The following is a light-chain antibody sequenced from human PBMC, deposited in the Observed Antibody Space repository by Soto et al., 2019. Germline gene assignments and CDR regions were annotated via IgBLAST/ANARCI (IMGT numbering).Light chain of an antibody. CDR1: QSVSSF. CDR2: DAS. Sequence: EIVLTQSPATLSLSPGERATLSCRASQSVSSFLAWYQQKPGQAPRLLIYDASNRATGIPTRFSCSGSGTVFTLTFFSPDPEDSSVYYCLQCFNSPLTFGGGTKVEIQ. J-gene: IGKJ4*01. V-gene: IGKV3-11*01. CDR3: LQCFNSPLT.